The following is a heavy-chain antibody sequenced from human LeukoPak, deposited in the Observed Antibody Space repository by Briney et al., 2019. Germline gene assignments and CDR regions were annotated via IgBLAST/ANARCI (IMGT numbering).Heavy chain of an antibody. CDR2: IYYSGST. CDR3: ARVTGSSSWYFFDY. J-gene: IGHJ4*02. D-gene: IGHD6-13*01. CDR1: GGSISSYY. V-gene: IGHV4-59*01. Sequence: SETLSLTCTVSGGSISSYYWSWIRQPPGKGLECIGYIYYSGSTNYNPSLKSRVTISVDTSKNQFSLKLSSVTAADTAVYYCARVTGSSSWYFFDYWGQGTLVTVSS.